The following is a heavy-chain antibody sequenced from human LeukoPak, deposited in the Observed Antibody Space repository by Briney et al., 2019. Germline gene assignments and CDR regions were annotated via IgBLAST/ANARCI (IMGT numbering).Heavy chain of an antibody. J-gene: IGHJ5*02. V-gene: IGHV5-51*01. Sequence: GESLKISCKGSGYSFTSYWIGWVRQMPGKGLGWMGIIYPGDSDTRYSPSFQGQVTISADKSISTAYLQWSSLKASDTATYYCARQPPTYGGWFDPWGQGTLVTVSS. CDR1: GYSFTSYW. D-gene: IGHD4-23*01. CDR3: ARQPPTYGGWFDP. CDR2: IYPGDSDT.